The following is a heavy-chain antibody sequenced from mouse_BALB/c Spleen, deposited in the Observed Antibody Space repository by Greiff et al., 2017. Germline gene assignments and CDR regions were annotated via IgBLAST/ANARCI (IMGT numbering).Heavy chain of an antibody. V-gene: IGHV5-12-2*01. CDR3: ARHETFDY. Sequence: EVQVVESGGGLVQPGGSLKLSCAASGFTFSSYTMSWVRQTPEKRLEWVAYISNGGGSTYYPDTVKGRFTISRDNAKNTLYLQMSSLKSEDTAMYYCARHETFDYWGQGTTLTVSS. J-gene: IGHJ2*01. CDR1: GFTFSSYT. CDR2: ISNGGGST.